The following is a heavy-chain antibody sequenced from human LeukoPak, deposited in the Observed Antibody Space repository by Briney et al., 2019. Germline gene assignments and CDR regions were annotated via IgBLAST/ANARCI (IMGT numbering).Heavy chain of an antibody. CDR1: GYTFTSYA. CDR3: ARAYYGSGSYYNPGPVDY. J-gene: IGHJ4*02. Sequence: ASVKVSCKASGYTFTSYAMHWVRQAPGQRLEWMGWINAGNGNTKYSQKFQGRVTITRDTSASTAYMELSSLRSEDTAVYYCARAYYGSGSYYNPGPVDYWGQGTLVTVSS. D-gene: IGHD3-10*01. V-gene: IGHV1-3*01. CDR2: INAGNGNT.